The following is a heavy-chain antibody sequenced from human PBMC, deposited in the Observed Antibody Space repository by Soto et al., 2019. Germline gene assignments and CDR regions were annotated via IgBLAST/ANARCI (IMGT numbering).Heavy chain of an antibody. J-gene: IGHJ4*02. CDR2: ISYDGSNK. CDR1: GFTFSSYA. D-gene: IGHD2-2*01. Sequence: PGGSLRLSCAASGFTFSSYAMHWVRQAPGKGLEWVAVISYDGSNKYYADSVKGRFTISRDNSKNTLCLQMNSLRAEDTAVYYCARASHAARRNYCSNFDYWGQGTLVTVSS. V-gene: IGHV3-30-3*01. CDR3: ARASHAARRNYCSNFDY.